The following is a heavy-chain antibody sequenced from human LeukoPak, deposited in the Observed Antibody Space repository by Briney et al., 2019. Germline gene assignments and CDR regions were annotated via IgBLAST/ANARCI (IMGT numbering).Heavy chain of an antibody. D-gene: IGHD1-26*01. V-gene: IGHV4-34*01. CDR3: AREDISGSYDY. J-gene: IGHJ4*02. CDR1: GGSFSGYY. CDR2: INHSGST. Sequence: SETLSLTCAVYGGSFSGYYWSWIRQPPGKGLEWIGEINHSGSTNYNPSLKSRVTISVDTSKNQFSLKLSSVTAADTAVYYCAREDISGSYDYWGQGTLVTVSS.